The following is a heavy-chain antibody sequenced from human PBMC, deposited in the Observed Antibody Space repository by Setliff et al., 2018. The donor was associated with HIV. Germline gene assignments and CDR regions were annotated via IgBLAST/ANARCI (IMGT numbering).Heavy chain of an antibody. J-gene: IGHJ3*02. CDR1: GGTFSGYV. V-gene: IGHV1-69*13. CDR2: IIPVLGRP. Sequence: SVKVSCKTSGGTFSGYVLIWVRQAPGQGLEWMGGIIPVLGRPNYAQKFQGRVTIIADESASTAYMEVSSLRPDDTAIYYCAKKGNNFGDPFDIWGQGTMVTVSS. CDR3: AKKGNNFGDPFDI. D-gene: IGHD1-1*01.